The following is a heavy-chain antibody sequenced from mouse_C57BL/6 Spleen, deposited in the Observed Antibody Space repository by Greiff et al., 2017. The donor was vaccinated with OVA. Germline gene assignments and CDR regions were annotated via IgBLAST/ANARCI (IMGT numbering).Heavy chain of an antibody. CDR1: GFTFSDFY. D-gene: IGHD1-1*02. CDR3: ARDANYGPFAY. J-gene: IGHJ3*01. V-gene: IGHV7-1*01. CDR2: SRNKANDYTT. Sequence: EVKVVESGGGLVQSGRSLSLSCATSGFTFSDFYMEWVRQAPGKGLEWIAASRNKANDYTTEYSASVKGRFIVSRDTSQSILYLQMNALRAEDTAIYYCARDANYGPFAYWGQGTLVTVSA.